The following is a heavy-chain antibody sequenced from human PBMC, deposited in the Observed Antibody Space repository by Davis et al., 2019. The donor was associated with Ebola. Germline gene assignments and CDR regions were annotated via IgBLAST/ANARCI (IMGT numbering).Heavy chain of an antibody. V-gene: IGHV3-21*01. Sequence: GESLKISCAASGFTFSSYSMNWVRQAPGKGLEWVSSISSSSSYKYYADSVKGRFTISRDNAKNSLYLQMNSLRAEDTALYYCARDLRYYDSSGYYYVNAFDIWGQGTMVTVSS. CDR2: ISSSSSYK. J-gene: IGHJ3*02. D-gene: IGHD3-22*01. CDR3: ARDLRYYDSSGYYYVNAFDI. CDR1: GFTFSSYS.